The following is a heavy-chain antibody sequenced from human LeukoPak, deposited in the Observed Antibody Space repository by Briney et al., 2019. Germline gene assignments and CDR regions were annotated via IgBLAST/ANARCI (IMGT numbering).Heavy chain of an antibody. J-gene: IGHJ4*02. CDR2: IYSGGST. D-gene: IGHD5-24*01. V-gene: IGHV3-66*01. CDR3: ASGFQDKDGYKNYFDS. CDR1: GFTVSSKY. Sequence: GGSLRLSCAASGFTVSSKYMHWVRQAPGKGMEWVSTIYSGGSTYYAASVKDRFSISRDDSKNTLYLQMNTLRDEDTAVYYCASGFQDKDGYKNYFDSWGQGTLVTVSS.